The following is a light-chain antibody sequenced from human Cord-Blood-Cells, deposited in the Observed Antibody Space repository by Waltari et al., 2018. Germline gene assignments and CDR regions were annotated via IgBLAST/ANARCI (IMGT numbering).Light chain of an antibody. J-gene: IGLJ2*01. CDR3: TSRDSSGNHQVV. CDR1: SLRSYY. Sequence: SSELTRDPAVSVALGQTVRITCQGDSLRSYYASWYQQKPGQAPVLVIYGKNNRPSGIPDRFAGSSSGNTASLTITGAQAEDEADYYCTSRDSSGNHQVVFGGGTKLTVL. CDR2: GKN. V-gene: IGLV3-19*01.